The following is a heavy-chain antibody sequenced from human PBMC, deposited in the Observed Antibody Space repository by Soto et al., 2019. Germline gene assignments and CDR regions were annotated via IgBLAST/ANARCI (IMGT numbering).Heavy chain of an antibody. CDR1: GVFSSSGDY. D-gene: IGHD2-15*01. CDR3: ARPRWYDAVDG. CDR2: IFHGGNT. J-gene: IGHJ3*01. V-gene: IGHV4-38-2*01. Sequence: WATLSLSWAFAGVFSSSGDYSGWLRKPPGKGLEWIGSIFHGGNTYYKPSLKSRVTISVDMSKNQFSLKLNSVTAADTAVYYCARPRWYDAVDGWGKGTLVTVS.